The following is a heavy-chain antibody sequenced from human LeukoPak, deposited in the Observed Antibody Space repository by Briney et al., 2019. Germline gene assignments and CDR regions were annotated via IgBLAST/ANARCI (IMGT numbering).Heavy chain of an antibody. Sequence: QAGGSLRLSCAASGFTVSLNCMNWVRQAPGKGLEWVSVIYSDGTTYYADSVKGRFTISKDNSKNTLYLQMNSLRAGDTAVYYCARDRHYYDTSDDRTYFFDYWGQGTLVTVSS. D-gene: IGHD3-22*01. J-gene: IGHJ4*02. CDR3: ARDRHYYDTSDDRTYFFDY. CDR2: IYSDGTT. CDR1: GFTVSLNC. V-gene: IGHV3-66*01.